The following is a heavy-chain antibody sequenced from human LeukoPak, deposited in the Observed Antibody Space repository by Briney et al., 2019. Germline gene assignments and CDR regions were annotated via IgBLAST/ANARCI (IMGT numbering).Heavy chain of an antibody. J-gene: IGHJ4*02. CDR3: ARVMGYSYGLFDY. V-gene: IGHV4-59*12. CDR2: IYYSGST. CDR1: GGSISSYY. Sequence: SETLSLTCTVSGGSISSYYWSWIRQPPGKGLEWIGYIYYSGSTYYNPSLKSRVTISVDTSKNQFSLKLSSVTAADTAVYYCARVMGYSYGLFDYWGQGTLVTVSS. D-gene: IGHD5-18*01.